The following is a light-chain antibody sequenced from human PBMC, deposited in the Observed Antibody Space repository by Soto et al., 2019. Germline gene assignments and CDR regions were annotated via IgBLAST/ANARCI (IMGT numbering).Light chain of an antibody. CDR2: DVS. J-gene: IGLJ2*01. CDR1: SSDVGGYNY. CDR3: SSYTSSSTRV. Sequence: QSALTQPASVSGSPGQSITISCTGTSSDVGGYNYVSWYQQHPGKAPKLMIYDVSNRPSGVSNRCSGSKSGNTASLTISGLQAEDEDDYYCSSYTSSSTRVFGGGTKLTVL. V-gene: IGLV2-14*01.